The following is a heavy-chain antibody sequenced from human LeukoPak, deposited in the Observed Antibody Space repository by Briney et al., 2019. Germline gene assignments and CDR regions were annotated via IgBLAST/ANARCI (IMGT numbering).Heavy chain of an antibody. V-gene: IGHV4-38-2*01. Sequence: SETLSLTCAVSGYSITTGRYWGWIRQPPGKGLEWIGSIYQSGSTYYNPSLKSRVTISVDKSKNQFSLNLRSVTAPDTAGYYCARSLSTAGIDYWGQGTLVTVSS. CDR2: IYQSGST. D-gene: IGHD2-2*01. J-gene: IGHJ4*02. CDR1: GYSITTGRY. CDR3: ARSLSTAGIDY.